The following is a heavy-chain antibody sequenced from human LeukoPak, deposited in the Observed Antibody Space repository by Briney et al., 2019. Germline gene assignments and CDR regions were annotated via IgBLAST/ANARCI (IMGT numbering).Heavy chain of an antibody. CDR1: GFTFRSYE. CDR3: ARVSSGWFYFDY. D-gene: IGHD6-19*01. J-gene: IGHJ4*02. Sequence: GGSLRLSCAASGFTFRSYEVNWVRQAPGRGLEWVSYISTSGSTIYYVDSVKGRFTISRDNAKNSLYLQMNSPRAEDTAVYYCARVSSGWFYFDYWGQGTLVTVSS. CDR2: ISTSGSTI. V-gene: IGHV3-48*03.